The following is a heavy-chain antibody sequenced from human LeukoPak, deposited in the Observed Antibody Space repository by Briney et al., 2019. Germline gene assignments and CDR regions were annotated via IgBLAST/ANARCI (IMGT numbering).Heavy chain of an antibody. CDR1: GFTFSSYG. CDR2: ITISSTTI. J-gene: IGHJ4*02. CDR3: AREWPYSSSWSSFGY. V-gene: IGHV3-48*01. D-gene: IGHD6-13*01. Sequence: PGGSLRLSCAASGFTFSSYGMTWVRQAPGKGLEWISYITISSTTIYYADSVKGRFTISRDNAENSLYLQMNSLRAEDTAVYYCAREWPYSSSWSSFGYWGQGTLVTVSS.